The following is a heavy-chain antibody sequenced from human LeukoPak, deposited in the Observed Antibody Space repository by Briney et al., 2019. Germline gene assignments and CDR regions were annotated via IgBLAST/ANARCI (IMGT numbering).Heavy chain of an antibody. CDR3: AKDYYYDSSGYYQYNWFDP. J-gene: IGHJ5*02. CDR2: ISSSSSYI. Sequence: GGSLRLSCAASGFTFSRYSMNWVRQAPGKGLEWVSCISSSSSYIYYANSVKGRFTISRDNAKNSLYLQMNSLRAEDTAVYYCAKDYYYDSSGYYQYNWFDPWGQGTLVTVSS. CDR1: GFTFSRYS. D-gene: IGHD3-22*01. V-gene: IGHV3-21*01.